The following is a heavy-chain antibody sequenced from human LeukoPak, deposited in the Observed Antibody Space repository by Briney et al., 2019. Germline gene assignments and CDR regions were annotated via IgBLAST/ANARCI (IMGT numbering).Heavy chain of an antibody. Sequence: GGSLRLSCAASGFTFSSYGMHWVRQGPGKGLEWVANVNQDGSETNYVDSVKGRFIISRDNAKNSLYLQMNSLRAEDTAVYFCAGGPGWVIDYWGQGTAVTVSS. CDR3: AGGPGWVIDY. CDR2: VNQDGSET. V-gene: IGHV3-7*05. J-gene: IGHJ4*02. CDR1: GFTFSSYG. D-gene: IGHD6-19*01.